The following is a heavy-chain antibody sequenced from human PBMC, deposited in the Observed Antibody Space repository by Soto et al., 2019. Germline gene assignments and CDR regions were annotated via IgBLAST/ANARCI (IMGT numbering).Heavy chain of an antibody. CDR1: GGSISSSIYY. V-gene: IGHV4-39*01. CDR3: ARFPLRDYSLDY. CDR2: IDYSGST. J-gene: IGHJ4*02. Sequence: PSETLSLTCTVAGGSISSSIYYWGWIRQPPGKGLEWIGSIDYSGSTYDNRSLKSRVTRCVDTAENQFSVKLSSVTAAATPVSFCARFPLRDYSLDYWAQGTLVTVSS. D-gene: IGHD2-15*01.